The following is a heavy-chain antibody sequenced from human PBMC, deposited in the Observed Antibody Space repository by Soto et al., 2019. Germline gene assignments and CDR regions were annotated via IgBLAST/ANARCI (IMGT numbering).Heavy chain of an antibody. J-gene: IGHJ5*02. CDR2: IIPIFGTA. CDR3: ARGTPITMVRGVFRRSWGVNWFDP. Sequence: SVKVSCKXSGGTFGSYAISWVRQAPGQGLEWMGGIIPIFGTANYAQKFQGRVTITADESTSTAYMELSSLRSEDTAVYYCARGTPITMVRGVFRRSWGVNWFDPWGQGTLVTVSS. CDR1: GGTFGSYA. D-gene: IGHD3-10*01. V-gene: IGHV1-69*13.